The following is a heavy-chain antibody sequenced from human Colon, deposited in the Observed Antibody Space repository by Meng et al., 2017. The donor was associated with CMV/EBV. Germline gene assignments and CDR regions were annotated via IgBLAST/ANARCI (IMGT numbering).Heavy chain of an antibody. CDR3: ARGRGRGYGMDV. CDR1: GFSFSSSE. D-gene: IGHD3-10*01. Sequence: GEALKISCAASGFSFSSSEMNWLRQAPGEGLEWVSYISSGGVTINYADSVKGRFSISRDNAKNSLYLQMNSLRAEDTAIYYCARGRGRGYGMDVWGQGTTVTVSS. CDR2: ISSGGVTI. V-gene: IGHV3-48*03. J-gene: IGHJ6*02.